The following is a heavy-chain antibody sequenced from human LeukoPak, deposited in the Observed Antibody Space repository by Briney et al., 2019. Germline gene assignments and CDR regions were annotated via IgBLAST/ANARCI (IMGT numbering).Heavy chain of an antibody. CDR1: GFTFSNYA. J-gene: IGHJ6*02. Sequence: PGGSLRLSCAPSGFTFSNYAMIWVRHAPGKGLEWVSVICGSGVTTDYADSVMGRSTISRDKSRNALYLQLDSLRAEDTDIYFCAKGLWGAYYYGMDVWGQGTTVTVSS. CDR2: ICGSGVTT. V-gene: IGHV3-23*01. CDR3: AKGLWGAYYYGMDV. D-gene: IGHD3-16*01.